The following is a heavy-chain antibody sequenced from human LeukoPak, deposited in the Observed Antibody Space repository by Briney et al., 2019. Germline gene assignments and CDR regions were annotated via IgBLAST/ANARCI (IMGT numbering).Heavy chain of an antibody. Sequence: GGSLRLSCVASGFTFNHAWMSWVRQAPGKGLEWVGRIKHKADGGTTDYGAPVKGRFTISRDDSKNTLYLQMNNLKNEDTAVYYCTTSPLYFWSSSEGGYFDNWGQGTLVAVSS. V-gene: IGHV3-15*01. D-gene: IGHD3-3*01. CDR3: TTSPLYFWSSSEGGYFDN. CDR2: IKHKADGGTT. CDR1: GFTFNHAW. J-gene: IGHJ4*02.